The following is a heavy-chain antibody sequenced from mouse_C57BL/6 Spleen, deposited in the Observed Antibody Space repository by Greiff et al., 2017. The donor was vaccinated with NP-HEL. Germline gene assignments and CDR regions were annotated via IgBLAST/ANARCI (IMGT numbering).Heavy chain of an antibody. CDR1: GYTFTSYG. V-gene: IGHV1-81*01. CDR3: ARGGITTVDY. Sequence: VQLVESGAELARPGASVKLSCKASGYTFTSYGISWVKQRTGQGLEWIGEIYPRSGNTYYNEKFKGKATLTADKSSSTAYMELRSLTSKDSAVYFCARGGITTVDYWGQGTTLTVSS. J-gene: IGHJ2*01. CDR2: IYPRSGNT. D-gene: IGHD1-1*01.